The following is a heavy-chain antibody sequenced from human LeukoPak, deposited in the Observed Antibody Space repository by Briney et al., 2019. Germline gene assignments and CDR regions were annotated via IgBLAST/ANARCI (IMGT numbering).Heavy chain of an antibody. CDR2: IIPIFGTA. Sequence: GASVKVSCKASGGTFSSYAISWVRQAPGQGLEWMGRIIPIFGTANYAQKFQGRVTITTDESTSTAYMELSSMRSEDTAVYYCASTMWIQLWPIHDAFDIWGQGTMVTVSS. V-gene: IGHV1-69*05. CDR3: ASTMWIQLWPIHDAFDI. D-gene: IGHD5-18*01. CDR1: GGTFSSYA. J-gene: IGHJ3*02.